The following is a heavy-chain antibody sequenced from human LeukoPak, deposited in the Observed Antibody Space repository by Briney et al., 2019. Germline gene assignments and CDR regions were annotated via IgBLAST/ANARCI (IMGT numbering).Heavy chain of an antibody. D-gene: IGHD6-19*01. CDR1: GFTFSSYE. V-gene: IGHV3-21*01. Sequence: PGGSLRLSCAASGFTFSSYEMNWVRQAPGKGLEWVSSISSTSSYIYYADSVKGRFTISRDNAKNSMYLQMNSLRAEDTAVYYCARASIAVAAGLQYWGQGTLVTVSS. CDR2: ISSTSSYI. CDR3: ARASIAVAAGLQY. J-gene: IGHJ4*02.